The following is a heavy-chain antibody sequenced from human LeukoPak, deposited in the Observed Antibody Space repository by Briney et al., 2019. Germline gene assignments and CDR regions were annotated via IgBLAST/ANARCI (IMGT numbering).Heavy chain of an antibody. J-gene: IGHJ4*01. CDR3: ARNGRPLAVAGYSDY. Sequence: ASVKVSCKASGGTFSSYAISWVRQAPGQGLEWMGGIIPIFGTANYAQQCQGSVTITADESTRPAYMQLSSLRAEDTAVDYCARNGRPLAVAGYSDYCGQGTLVTVSS. CDR1: GGTFSSYA. D-gene: IGHD6-13*01. CDR2: IIPIFGTA. V-gene: IGHV1-69*13.